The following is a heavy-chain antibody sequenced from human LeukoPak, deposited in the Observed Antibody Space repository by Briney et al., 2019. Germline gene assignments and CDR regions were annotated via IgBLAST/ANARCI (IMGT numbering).Heavy chain of an antibody. V-gene: IGHV3-66*02. CDR1: GFTVSSYH. D-gene: IGHD6-13*01. CDR3: ARLIAAPGDY. Sequence: HPGGSLRLSCAASGFTVSSYHMSWVRQAPGKGLEWASVIYNIGTTFYAESVKGRFTISRDNSKNMLYLQMNSLRAEDTAVYYCARLIAAPGDYWGQGTLVTVSS. CDR2: IYNIGTT. J-gene: IGHJ4*02.